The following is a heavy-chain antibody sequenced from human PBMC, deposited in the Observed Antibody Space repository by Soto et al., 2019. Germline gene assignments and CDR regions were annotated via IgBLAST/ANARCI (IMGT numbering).Heavy chain of an antibody. J-gene: IGHJ5*02. CDR3: AHIPPYAWFGEFNWYDP. CDR2: SYWNDDK. D-gene: IGHD3-10*01. CDR1: EFSLSTSAEG. Sequence: PTLVNPTQTLTLTRTFSEFSLSTSAEGFGSIRQPAGKALEWLALSYWNDDKRYSPSLKSCLTSTKDTSKNQVVLTMTNMDPVDTATYYSAHIPPYAWFGEFNWYDPWGQGTLVT. V-gene: IGHV2-5*01.